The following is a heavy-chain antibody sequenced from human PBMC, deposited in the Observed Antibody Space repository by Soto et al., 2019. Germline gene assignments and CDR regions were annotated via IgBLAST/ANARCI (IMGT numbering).Heavy chain of an antibody. V-gene: IGHV3-7*01. CDR3: ARGRPPSSGGNFDS. Sequence: EVHLAESGGGLVQPGGSRRVSCTASGFTFRNYWMTWVPKAPGKGLEWVANINQNEGEKYYVDSVKGRFTISRDNAYNSLYLEMDNLRVDDSAVYFCARGRPPSSGGNFDSWGQGTLVSVSS. CDR2: INQNEGEK. D-gene: IGHD3-10*01. J-gene: IGHJ4*02. CDR1: GFTFRNYW.